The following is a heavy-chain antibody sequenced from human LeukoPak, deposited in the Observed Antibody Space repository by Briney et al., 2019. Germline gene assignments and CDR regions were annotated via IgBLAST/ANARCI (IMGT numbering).Heavy chain of an antibody. V-gene: IGHV3-23*01. J-gene: IGHJ4*02. Sequence: GGALRLSCAASGFSFSSYAMSWVRQAPGMRLEWVSSISCSGEITYYADSLEARFTISMNNSKNTLYLQMNSLRAEDTALYYCAKFFLPYLAGGTGSRWGQGTLVTVSS. D-gene: IGHD3-10*01. CDR2: ISCSGEIT. CDR1: GFSFSSYA. CDR3: AKFFLPYLAGGTGSR.